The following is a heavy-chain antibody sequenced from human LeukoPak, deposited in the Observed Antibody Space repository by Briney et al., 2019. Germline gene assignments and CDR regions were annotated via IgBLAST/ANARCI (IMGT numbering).Heavy chain of an antibody. V-gene: IGHV4-59*08. Sequence: PSEALSLTCTVSADSMSSYYSSWIRQPPGKGLEWIGYIYYTGSTNYSPSLKSRVTISVDTSKNQFSLKLSSVTAADTAVYYCARLEAVGATQYFQHWGQGTLVTVSS. D-gene: IGHD1-26*01. CDR3: ARLEAVGATQYFQH. J-gene: IGHJ1*01. CDR1: ADSMSSYY. CDR2: IYYTGST.